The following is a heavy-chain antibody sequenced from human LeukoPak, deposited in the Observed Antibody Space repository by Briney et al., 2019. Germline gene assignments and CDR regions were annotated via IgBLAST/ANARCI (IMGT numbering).Heavy chain of an antibody. CDR2: IYSSGST. Sequence: SQTLSLTCTVSGGSISSGGYYWSWIRQHPGKGLEWIGYIYSSGSTNYNPSLKSRVTISVDTSKDQFSLKLSSVTAADTAVYYCARGLVRLARPFDSWGQGTVVTVSS. CDR1: GGSISSGGYY. J-gene: IGHJ4*02. D-gene: IGHD3-9*01. V-gene: IGHV4-61*08. CDR3: ARGLVRLARPFDS.